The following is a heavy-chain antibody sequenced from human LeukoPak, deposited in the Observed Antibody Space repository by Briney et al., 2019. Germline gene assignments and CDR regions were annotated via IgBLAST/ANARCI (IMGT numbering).Heavy chain of an antibody. D-gene: IGHD1-26*01. CDR3: ARGRGSIVGATPLPY. CDR2: MNPNSGNT. V-gene: IGHV1-8*02. J-gene: IGHJ4*02. Sequence: ASVKVSCKASGYTFTSYGISWVRQAPGQGLEWMGWMNPNSGNTGYAQKFQGRVTMTRNTSISTAYMELSSLRSEDTAVYYCARGRGSIVGATPLPYWGQGTLVTVSS. CDR1: GYTFTSYG.